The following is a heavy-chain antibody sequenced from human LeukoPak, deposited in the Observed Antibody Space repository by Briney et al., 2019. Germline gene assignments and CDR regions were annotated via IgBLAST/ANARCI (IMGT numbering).Heavy chain of an antibody. CDR3: ASISGYCSSTSCYDPRFDY. D-gene: IGHD2-2*01. CDR2: IIPIFGTT. Sequence: ASVKVSCKASGGTFSSYAISWVRQAPGQGLEWMGRIIPIFGTTNYAQKFQGRVTITTDESTSTAYMELSSLRSEDTAVYYCASISGYCSSTSCYDPRFDYWGQGTLVTVSS. V-gene: IGHV1-69*05. J-gene: IGHJ4*02. CDR1: GGTFSSYA.